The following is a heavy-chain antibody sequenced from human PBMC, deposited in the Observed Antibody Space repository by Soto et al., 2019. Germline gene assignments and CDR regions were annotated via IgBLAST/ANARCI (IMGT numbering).Heavy chain of an antibody. CDR3: ARTLDYGGSAGTSCFDP. Sequence: PSETLSLTCTVSGGSISSGAYSWSWIRLPPGKRLEWIGYIYHRGTSHYNPSLNSRVTMSVDRSKNQSTLNVRSVTAADTAVYYCARTLDYGGSAGTSCFDPWGQGTLVTVSS. J-gene: IGHJ5*02. CDR2: IYHRGTS. D-gene: IGHD2-15*01. V-gene: IGHV4-30-2*01. CDR1: GGSISSGAYS.